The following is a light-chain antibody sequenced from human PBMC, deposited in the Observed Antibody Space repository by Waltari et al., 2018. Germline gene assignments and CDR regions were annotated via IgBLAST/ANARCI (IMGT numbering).Light chain of an antibody. CDR2: LNADGSH. CDR3: QTWDHGIKL. Sequence: QLLLTQSPSTSACLGASVNITYSLSRGHTNYVISWHQQQPQTGPRSLMKLNADGSHTKRDGIPDRFAGSSSGADRYLTISRVESEDEADYYCQTWDHGIKLFGRGTKLTVL. CDR1: RGHTNYV. V-gene: IGLV4-69*01. J-gene: IGLJ3*02.